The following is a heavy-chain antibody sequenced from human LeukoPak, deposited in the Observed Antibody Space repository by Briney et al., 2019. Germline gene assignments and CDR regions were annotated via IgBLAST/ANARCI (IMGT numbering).Heavy chain of an antibody. J-gene: IGHJ3*02. V-gene: IGHV3-21*01. D-gene: IGHD1-26*01. CDR1: GFTFSSYS. Sequence: NPGGSLRLSCAASGFTFSSYSMNWVRQAPGKGLEWVSSISSSSSYIYYADSVKGRFTISRDNAKNSLYLQMNSLRAEDTAVYYCARDRWGLLFSNEVGPNVGTAFDIWGQGTMVTVSS. CDR2: ISSSSSYI. CDR3: ARDRWGLLFSNEVGPNVGTAFDI.